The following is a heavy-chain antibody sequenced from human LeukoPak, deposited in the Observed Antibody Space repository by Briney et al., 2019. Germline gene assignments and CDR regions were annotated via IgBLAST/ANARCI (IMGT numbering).Heavy chain of an antibody. D-gene: IGHD4-17*01. V-gene: IGHV3-30-3*01. J-gene: IGHJ3*02. Sequence: GGSLRLSCAASGFVFSHYAIYLVRQAPGKGLEWVALISYDGSNQFYADSVKGRFTISRDNSKNTLYLQMNSLRTEDTAVYYCARAKTTVTTFDALDIWGQGTMVTVSS. CDR3: ARAKTTVTTFDALDI. CDR2: ISYDGSNQ. CDR1: GFVFSHYA.